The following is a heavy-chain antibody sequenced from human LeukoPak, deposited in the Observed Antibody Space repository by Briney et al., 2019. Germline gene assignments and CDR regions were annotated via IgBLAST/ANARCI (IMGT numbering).Heavy chain of an antibody. J-gene: IGHJ4*02. V-gene: IGHV4-38-2*02. D-gene: IGHD3-22*01. Sequence: SETLSLTCAVSDYSISSGYFWGWIRQPPGKGLEWIGSMYHSGSTYYKPSLKSRVIISVDTSKNQFSLKLSSATAADTAVYYCARDRYYYDSSGYYPSYYFDYWGQGTLVTVSS. CDR3: ARDRYYYDSSGYYPSYYFDY. CDR1: DYSISSGYF. CDR2: MYHSGST.